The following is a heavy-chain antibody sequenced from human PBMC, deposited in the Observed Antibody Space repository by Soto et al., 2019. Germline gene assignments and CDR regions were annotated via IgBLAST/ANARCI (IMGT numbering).Heavy chain of an antibody. CDR3: ARDSSTTVTTNFPDY. J-gene: IGHJ4*02. Sequence: GGSLRLSCAASGFTFSSYSMNWVRQAPGKGLEWVSYISSSSSTIYYADSVKGRFTISRDNAKNSLYLQMNSLRAEDTAVYYCARDSSTTVTTNFPDYWGQGTLVTVSS. D-gene: IGHD4-17*01. CDR2: ISSSSSTI. V-gene: IGHV3-48*01. CDR1: GFTFSSYS.